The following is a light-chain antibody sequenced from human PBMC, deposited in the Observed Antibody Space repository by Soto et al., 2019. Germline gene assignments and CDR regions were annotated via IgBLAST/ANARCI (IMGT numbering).Light chain of an antibody. CDR2: DAS. CDR3: QQRSTWLT. J-gene: IGKJ4*01. Sequence: EIVLTQSPAILSLSPGERVTLSCRASQSVSSYLAWYQQKPGQAPRLLIYDASNRATGIPARFSGSGSGTDFTLTISSLEPEDFGVYYCQQRSTWLTFGGGTKVEIK. CDR1: QSVSSY. V-gene: IGKV3-11*01.